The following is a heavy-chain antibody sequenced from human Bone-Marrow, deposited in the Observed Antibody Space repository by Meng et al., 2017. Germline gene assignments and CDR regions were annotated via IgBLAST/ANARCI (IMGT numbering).Heavy chain of an antibody. V-gene: IGHV1-69*12. Sequence: VQCDLPGELYTNPVAQGKSDFKASGGSFSSYDISCWLQAPGQGHEWMGGIIPIFGPANYAQKFQCRVTITADESTSTAYMELSSLRSEDTAVYYCARGRYSGSYDYWGQGTLVTVSS. CDR3: ARGRYSGSYDY. CDR2: IIPIFGPA. D-gene: IGHD1-26*01. J-gene: IGHJ4*02. CDR1: GGSFSSYD.